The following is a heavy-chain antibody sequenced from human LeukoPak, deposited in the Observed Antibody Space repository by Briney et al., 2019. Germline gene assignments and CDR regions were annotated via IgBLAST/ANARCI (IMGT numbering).Heavy chain of an antibody. CDR3: ARDPYSSSWYRSYGMDV. CDR2: IYYSGST. CDR1: SESSGGDD. Sequence: SETLSLTCAMHSESSGGDDWTWIRQHPGKGLEWIGYIYYSGSTYYNPSLKSRVTISVDTSKNQFSLKLSSVTAADTAVYYCARDPYSSSWYRSYGMDVWGQGTTVTVSS. V-gene: IGHV4-31*11. J-gene: IGHJ6*02. D-gene: IGHD6-13*01.